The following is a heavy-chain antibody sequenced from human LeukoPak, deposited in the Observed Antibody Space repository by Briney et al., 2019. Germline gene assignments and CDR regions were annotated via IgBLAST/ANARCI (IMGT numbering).Heavy chain of an antibody. D-gene: IGHD1-26*01. Sequence: GASVKVSRKASGYIFTSFYIHWVRQAPGQGLEWMGIINPSGGNTGNAQKFQGRVTMTRDTSTSTVYMELRGLSSEDTAVYYCAREVGIRGHFDFWGRGTPVTVSS. V-gene: IGHV1-46*01. CDR3: AREVGIRGHFDF. CDR2: INPSGGNT. J-gene: IGHJ4*02. CDR1: GYIFTSFY.